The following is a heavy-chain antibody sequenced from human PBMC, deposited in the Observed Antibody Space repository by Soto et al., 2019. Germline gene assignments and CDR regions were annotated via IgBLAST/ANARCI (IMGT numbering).Heavy chain of an antibody. CDR2: IYWDDDE. D-gene: IGHD5-18*01. V-gene: IGHV2-5*02. J-gene: IGHJ4*02. CDR3: AHRPRGYSYHFDY. Sequence: QITLKESGPTLVKPTQTLTLTCTFSGFSLTTRGVGVGWIRQPPGKALEWLALIYWDDDEGYSPSLKSRLTITKDPSKTQVVLTMTTMDPVDTATYFCAHRPRGYSYHFDYWGQGTLVTVSS. CDR1: GFSLTTRGVG.